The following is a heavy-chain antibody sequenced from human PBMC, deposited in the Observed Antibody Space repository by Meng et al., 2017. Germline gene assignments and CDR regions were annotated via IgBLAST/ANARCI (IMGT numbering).Heavy chain of an antibody. D-gene: IGHD4-17*01. J-gene: IGHJ4*02. CDR3: ATDDHGDDFDY. V-gene: IGHV4-4*02. CDR2: VSPNGAT. CDR1: GGSVITNNW. Sequence: LGSSPGLPNPSGTLARTCAGSGGSVITNNWWGWVRQPPGKGLEWIGEVSPNGATNYNPSLKSRVTISVDKSNNHLSLGLTSVTAADTAVYYCATDDHGDDFDYWGQGILVTVSS.